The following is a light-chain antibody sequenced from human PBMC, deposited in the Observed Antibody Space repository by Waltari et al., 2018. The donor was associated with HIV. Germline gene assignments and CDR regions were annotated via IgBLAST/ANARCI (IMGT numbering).Light chain of an antibody. V-gene: IGKV4-1*01. CDR3: QQHYATPLT. J-gene: IGKJ4*01. Sequence: DIVMTQSLDSLAVSLGERATINCKSSQNLLYSSNNKNYLAWYQQKAGQPPKLLIYWASTRKSDVPDRFSGSGSGTDFTLTISSLQAEDVAVYYCQQHYATPLTFGGGTKVEIK. CDR1: QNLLYSSNNKNY. CDR2: WAS.